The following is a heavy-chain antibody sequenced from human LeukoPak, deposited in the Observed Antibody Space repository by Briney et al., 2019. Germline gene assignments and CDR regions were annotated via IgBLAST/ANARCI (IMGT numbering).Heavy chain of an antibody. Sequence: PSETLSLTCTVSGGSVSTGSYYWSWIRQPAGRGLEWIGHIHTSGTMSYNASLKSRVRISVETSKNQFSLRLSSVAAADTAVYFCARGILRDYYDSSGFYHRGGVGYWGQGTLVTVSS. CDR3: ARGILRDYYDSSGFYHRGGVGY. D-gene: IGHD3-22*01. CDR2: IHTSGTM. J-gene: IGHJ4*02. V-gene: IGHV4-61*09. CDR1: GGSVSTGSYY.